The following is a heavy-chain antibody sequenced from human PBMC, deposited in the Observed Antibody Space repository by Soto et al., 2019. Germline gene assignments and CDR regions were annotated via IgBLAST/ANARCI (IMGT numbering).Heavy chain of an antibody. Sequence: LRLSCTASGFSFRSYGMHWVRQAPGKGLEWVAVIWYDGSKKYYGDSVKGRFTISRDDSKSTVYLHMNSLRAEDTAVYYCARDTWGLDYWGQGTQVTVSS. CDR3: ARDTWGLDY. CDR1: GFSFRSYG. J-gene: IGHJ4*02. D-gene: IGHD3-16*01. V-gene: IGHV3-33*01. CDR2: IWYDGSKK.